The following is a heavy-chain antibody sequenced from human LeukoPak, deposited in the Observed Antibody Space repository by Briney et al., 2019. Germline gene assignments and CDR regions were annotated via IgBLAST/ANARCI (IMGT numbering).Heavy chain of an antibody. V-gene: IGHV3-7*01. CDR2: INQDGSQK. J-gene: IGHJ4*02. Sequence: GGSLRPSCAASGLTFSSYWMDWVRQAPGKGLEWVANINQDGSQKYYVDSVKGRFTISRDNAENSLYQQMNSLRAEDTAVYYCSGSLNSWGQGTLVTVSS. CDR1: GLTFSSYW. CDR3: SGSLNS.